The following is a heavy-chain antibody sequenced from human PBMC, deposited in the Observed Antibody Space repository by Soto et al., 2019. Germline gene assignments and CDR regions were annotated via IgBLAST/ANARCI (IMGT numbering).Heavy chain of an antibody. Sequence: SETLSLTCTVSGGSISSYFYIWVRQPPGKGLEWIGSVYYTGTTDYNPSLKSRVTISVDTSKTQFSLSLRSVTAADTAVYYCARDLAAVPRAFDYWGRGTLVTVSS. V-gene: IGHV4-59*01. CDR1: GGSISSYF. CDR3: ARDLAAVPRAFDY. CDR2: VYYTGTT. J-gene: IGHJ4*02. D-gene: IGHD6-13*01.